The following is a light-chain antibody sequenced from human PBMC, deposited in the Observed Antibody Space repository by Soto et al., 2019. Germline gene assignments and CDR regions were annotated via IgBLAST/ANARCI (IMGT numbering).Light chain of an antibody. CDR1: SSDVGAYNL. J-gene: IGLJ1*01. CDR2: EVS. Sequence: QSALTQPASVSGSPGQSITISCTGTSSDVGAYNLVSWYQHHPGKAPKLLISEVSNRPSGVSDRFSGSKSGNTASLAISGLQAEDEADYYCASLTTTSFVFGTGTKVT. CDR3: ASLTTTSFV. V-gene: IGLV2-14*01.